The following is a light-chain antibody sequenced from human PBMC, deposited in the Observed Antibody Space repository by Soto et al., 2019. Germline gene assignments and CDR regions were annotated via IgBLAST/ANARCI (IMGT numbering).Light chain of an antibody. V-gene: IGKV1-5*01. Sequence: VHITHSPSTLSASVGDRVTITCRASQSISSWLAWYQQKPGKAPKLLIYDASSLESGVPSRFSGSGSGTEFTLTISSLQPDDFATYYCQQYNSYSETFGQGTKV. CDR1: QSISSW. J-gene: IGKJ1*01. CDR3: QQYNSYSET. CDR2: DAS.